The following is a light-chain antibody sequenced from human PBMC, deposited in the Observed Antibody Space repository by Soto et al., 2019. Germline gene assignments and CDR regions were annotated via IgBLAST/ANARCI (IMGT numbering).Light chain of an antibody. CDR3: SSYTSSGTQV. Sequence: QSALTQPASVSGSPGQSITISCTGTSSDVGGYKYVSWYQQHPGKAPKLMIYDVSNRPSGVSNRFSGSKSGNTASLTISGLQAEDEADYYCSSYTSSGTQVFGTGTKVNVL. CDR2: DVS. J-gene: IGLJ1*01. CDR1: SSDVGGYKY. V-gene: IGLV2-14*01.